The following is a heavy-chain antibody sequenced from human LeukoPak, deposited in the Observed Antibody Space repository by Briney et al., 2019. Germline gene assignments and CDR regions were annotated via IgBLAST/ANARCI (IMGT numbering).Heavy chain of an antibody. CDR1: GGSISSSSYY. Sequence: PSETLSLTCTVSGGSISSSSYYWGWIRQPPGKGLEWIGSIYYSGSTYYDPSLKSRVTISVDTSKNQFSLKLSSVTAADTAVYYCARVLEWEPLFDYWGQGTLVTVSS. CDR2: IYYSGST. J-gene: IGHJ4*02. V-gene: IGHV4-39*07. CDR3: ARVLEWEPLFDY. D-gene: IGHD1-26*01.